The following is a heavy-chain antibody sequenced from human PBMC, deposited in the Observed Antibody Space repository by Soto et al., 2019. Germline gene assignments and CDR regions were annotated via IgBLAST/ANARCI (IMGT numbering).Heavy chain of an antibody. V-gene: IGHV1-69*13. D-gene: IGHD2-15*01. CDR2: IIPIFGTA. CDR1: GGTFSSYA. CDR3: ARDRSPRLVAATNNWFDP. J-gene: IGHJ5*02. Sequence: SVKVSCKASGGTFSSYAISWVRQAPGQGLEWMGGIIPIFGTANYAQKFQGRVTITADESTSTAYMELSSLRSEDTAVYYCARDRSPRLVAATNNWFDPWGQGTLVTVS.